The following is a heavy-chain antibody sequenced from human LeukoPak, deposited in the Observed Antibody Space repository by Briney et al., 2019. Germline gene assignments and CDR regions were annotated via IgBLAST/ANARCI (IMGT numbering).Heavy chain of an antibody. CDR2: IYYSGST. J-gene: IGHJ5*02. CDR1: GGSFSNYY. D-gene: IGHD5-18*01. Sequence: SETLSLTFTFSGGSFSNYYWSWIRQPPGKGLEWVGYIYYSGSTNYNPSLKSRVTISVDTSKDQFSLNLSSVTAADTAVYYCARHPTALVSYGFDPWGQGTLVTVSS. CDR3: ARHPTALVSYGFDP. V-gene: IGHV4-59*08.